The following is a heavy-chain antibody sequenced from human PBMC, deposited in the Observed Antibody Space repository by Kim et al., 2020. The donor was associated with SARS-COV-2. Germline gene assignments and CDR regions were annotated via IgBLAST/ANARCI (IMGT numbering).Heavy chain of an antibody. CDR2: IIPIFGTA. D-gene: IGHD3-10*01. Sequence: SVKVSCKASGGTFSSYAISWVRQAPGQGLEWMGGIIPIFGTANYAQKFQGRVTITADESTSTAYMELSSLRSEDTAVYYCARVLTMVQGVMDYYYYYMDVWGKGTTVTVSS. CDR1: GGTFSSYA. V-gene: IGHV1-69*13. J-gene: IGHJ6*03. CDR3: ARVLTMVQGVMDYYYYYMDV.